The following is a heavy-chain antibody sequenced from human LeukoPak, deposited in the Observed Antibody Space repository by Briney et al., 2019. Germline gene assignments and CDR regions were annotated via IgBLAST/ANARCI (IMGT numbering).Heavy chain of an antibody. CDR2: ISWKSGSI. CDR1: GFTFDDYA. V-gene: IGHV3-9*01. D-gene: IGHD3-22*01. Sequence: PGRSLRLSCAASGFTFDDYAMHWVRQAPGKGLEWVSGISWKSGSIGYADSVKGRFTISRDNAKNSLYLQMNSLRAEDTALYYCAKVTRYDSSGYFDYWGQGTLVTVSS. CDR3: AKVTRYDSSGYFDY. J-gene: IGHJ4*02.